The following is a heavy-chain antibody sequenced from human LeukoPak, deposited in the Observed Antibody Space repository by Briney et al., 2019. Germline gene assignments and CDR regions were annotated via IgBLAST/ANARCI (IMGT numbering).Heavy chain of an antibody. CDR2: ISAYDGNT. V-gene: IGHV1-18*01. CDR3: ARHSNEYDSSVYWDV. Sequence: VSVKVSHKASGYTFNTYGISWVRQAPGHGLEWMGWISAYDGNTYYAQNLQGRVTVTTDTSTNTSYMELRSLRSADTAVYYCARHSNEYDSSVYWDVWGKGTPVTVSS. CDR1: GYTFNTYG. D-gene: IGHD3-22*01. J-gene: IGHJ6*04.